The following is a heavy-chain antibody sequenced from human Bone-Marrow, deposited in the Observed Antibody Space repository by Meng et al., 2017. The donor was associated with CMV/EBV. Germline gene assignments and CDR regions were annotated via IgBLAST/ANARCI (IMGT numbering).Heavy chain of an antibody. CDR1: GGSISSSSYY. CDR2: IYYSGST. D-gene: IGHD6-13*01. CDR3: ARGGRYSYSWYGFYGF. J-gene: IGHJ4*02. V-gene: IGHV4-39*07. Sequence: GSLRLSCTVSGGSISSSSYYWGWIRQPPGKGLEWIGSIYYSGSTNYNPSLKSRVTISVDTPKNQFSLRLSSVTAADTAVYYCARGGRYSYSWYGFYGFWGPGTLVTVSS.